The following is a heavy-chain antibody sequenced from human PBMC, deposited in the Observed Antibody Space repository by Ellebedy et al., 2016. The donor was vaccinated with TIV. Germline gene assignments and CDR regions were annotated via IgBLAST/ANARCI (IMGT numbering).Heavy chain of an antibody. D-gene: IGHD3-22*01. J-gene: IGHJ3*02. CDR1: GGSFSGYY. V-gene: IGHV4-34*01. CDR3: ARRALAVSGAFDI. CDR2: IYYSGST. Sequence: SETLSLTXAVYGGSFSGYYWSWIRQPPGKGLEWIGSIYYSGSTYYNPSLKSRVTISVDTSKNQFSLKLSSVTAADTAVYYCARRALAVSGAFDIWGQGTMVTVSS.